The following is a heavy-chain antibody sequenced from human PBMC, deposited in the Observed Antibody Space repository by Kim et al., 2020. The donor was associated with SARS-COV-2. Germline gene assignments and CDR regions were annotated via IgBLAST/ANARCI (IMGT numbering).Heavy chain of an antibody. Sequence: KSRVTISVDTSKNQFSLKLSSVTAADTAVYYCARDDYDYVWGSYRYSFGYWGQGTLVTVSS. D-gene: IGHD3-16*02. V-gene: IGHV4-39*07. J-gene: IGHJ4*02. CDR3: ARDDYDYVWGSYRYSFGY.